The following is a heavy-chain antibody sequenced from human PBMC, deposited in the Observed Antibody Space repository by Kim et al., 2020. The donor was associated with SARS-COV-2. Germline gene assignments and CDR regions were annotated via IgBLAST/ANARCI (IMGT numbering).Heavy chain of an antibody. CDR1: GYTLTELS. CDR3: ATGLAYCSGGSCYRLSY. D-gene: IGHD2-15*01. V-gene: IGHV1-24*01. Sequence: ASVKVSCKVSGYTLTELSMHWVRQAPGKGLEWMGGFDPEDGKTIYAQKFQGRVTMTEDTSTDTAYMELSSLRSEDTAVYYCATGLAYCSGGSCYRLSYWGQGTLVTVSS. CDR2: FDPEDGKT. J-gene: IGHJ4*02.